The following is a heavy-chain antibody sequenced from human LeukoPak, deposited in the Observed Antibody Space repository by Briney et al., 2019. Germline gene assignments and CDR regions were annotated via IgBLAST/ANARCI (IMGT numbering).Heavy chain of an antibody. CDR3: ARDQSRADPRIESAAAGRLYSLDP. D-gene: IGHD6-13*01. V-gene: IGHV4-4*07. Sequence: PSETLSLTCTVSGGSISSYYWNWIRQSAGKGLEWIGRVDSSGSSNYNPSLKSRLSMSVDTSRNQLSLKVTSVTAADMAVYYCARDQSRADPRIESAAAGRLYSLDPWGQGILVTVSS. J-gene: IGHJ5*02. CDR2: VDSSGSS. CDR1: GGSISSYY.